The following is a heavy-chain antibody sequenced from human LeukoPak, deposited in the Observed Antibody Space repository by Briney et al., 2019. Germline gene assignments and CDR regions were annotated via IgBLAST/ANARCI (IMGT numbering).Heavy chain of an antibody. CDR3: AREGSSWLVY. CDR1: GFTFSNYW. D-gene: IGHD6-13*01. Sequence: GGSLRLSCAASGFTFSNYWMHWVRQVPGKGLVWVSYIDSDGSDTTYADSVKGRFTISRDNSKNTLYLQMNSLRAEDTAVYYCAREGSSWLVYWGQGTLVTVSS. CDR2: IDSDGSDT. J-gene: IGHJ4*02. V-gene: IGHV3-74*01.